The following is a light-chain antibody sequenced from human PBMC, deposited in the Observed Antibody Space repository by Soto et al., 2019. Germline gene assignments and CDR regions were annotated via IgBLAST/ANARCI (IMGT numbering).Light chain of an antibody. CDR1: QAIRTS. V-gene: IGKV1-6*01. CDR3: LQDATYPWT. Sequence: ANPMTQSPSSLSASVGDKVTITCRASQAIRTSLVWYQQKSGKAPSLLIADASGRHSGVPSRFSGSGFGTDFNLTINGLQPEDFATYYCLQDATYPWTFGQGTRVDIK. CDR2: DAS. J-gene: IGKJ1*01.